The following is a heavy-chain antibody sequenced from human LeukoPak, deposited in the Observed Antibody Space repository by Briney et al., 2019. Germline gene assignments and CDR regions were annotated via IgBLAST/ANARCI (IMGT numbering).Heavy chain of an antibody. D-gene: IGHD3-22*01. CDR2: INHSGST. CDR1: GGSFSGYY. Sequence: SETLSLTCAVYGGSFSGYYWSWIRQPPGKGLEWIGEINHSGSTNYNPSLKSRVTISVDTSKNQFSLKLSSVTAADTAVYYCVRGYPQIVVVMADAFDIWGQGTMVTVSS. V-gene: IGHV4-34*01. J-gene: IGHJ3*02. CDR3: VRGYPQIVVVMADAFDI.